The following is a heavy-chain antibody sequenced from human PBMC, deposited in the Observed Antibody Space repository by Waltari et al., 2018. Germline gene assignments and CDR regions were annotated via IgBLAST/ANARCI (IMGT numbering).Heavy chain of an antibody. J-gene: IGHJ4*02. CDR3: ARITKGAAADSSGYYIDY. V-gene: IGHV3-30*01. Sequence: QVQLVESGGGVVQPGRSLRLSCAASGFTFSSYAMHWVRQAPGKGLEWVAVISYDGSNKYYADSVKGRFTIFRDNSKNTLYLQMNSLRAEDTAVYYCARITKGAAADSSGYYIDYWGQGTLVTVSS. CDR2: ISYDGSNK. D-gene: IGHD3-22*01. CDR1: GFTFSSYA.